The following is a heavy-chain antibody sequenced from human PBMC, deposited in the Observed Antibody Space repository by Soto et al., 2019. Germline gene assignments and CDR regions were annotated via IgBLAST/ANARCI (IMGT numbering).Heavy chain of an antibody. V-gene: IGHV5-51*01. Sequence: GESLKISCKGSGYSFTSYWINWVRQMPGKGLEWMGIIYPGDSDTRYSPSFQGQVTISADKSINTAYLQWRSLKASDTAVYYCARHHGSPGSYFGMDVWGQGTTVTVSS. J-gene: IGHJ6*02. CDR2: IYPGDSDT. D-gene: IGHD6-13*01. CDR1: GYSFTSYW. CDR3: ARHHGSPGSYFGMDV.